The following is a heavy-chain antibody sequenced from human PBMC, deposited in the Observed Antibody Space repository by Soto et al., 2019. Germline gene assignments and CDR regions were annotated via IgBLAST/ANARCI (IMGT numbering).Heavy chain of an antibody. D-gene: IGHD3-9*01. V-gene: IGHV3-23*01. Sequence: GGSLRLSCAASGFTFSSYAMSWVRQAPGKGLEWVSAISGSGGSTYYADSVKGRFTISRDNSKNTLYLQMNSLRAEDTAVYYCAKSEVLRYFDWLSWHFDYWGQGTLVTVSS. CDR1: GFTFSSYA. J-gene: IGHJ4*02. CDR3: AKSEVLRYFDWLSWHFDY. CDR2: ISGSGGST.